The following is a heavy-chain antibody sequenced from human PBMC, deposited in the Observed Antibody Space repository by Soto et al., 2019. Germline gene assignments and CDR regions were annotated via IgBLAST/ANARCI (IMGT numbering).Heavy chain of an antibody. Sequence: ASVKVSCTASGYTFTSYAISWVRQAPGQGLEWMGWISAYNGNTNYAQKLQGRVTMTTDTSTSTAYMELRSLISDDTAVSYCAREWLRLDYYFDYWGQGTLVTVSS. CDR3: AREWLRLDYYFDY. CDR2: ISAYNGNT. V-gene: IGHV1-18*01. D-gene: IGHD5-12*01. CDR1: GYTFTSYA. J-gene: IGHJ4*02.